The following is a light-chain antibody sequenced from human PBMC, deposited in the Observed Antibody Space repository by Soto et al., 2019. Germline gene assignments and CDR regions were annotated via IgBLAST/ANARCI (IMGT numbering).Light chain of an antibody. CDR1: QSLGSY. J-gene: IGKJ5*01. Sequence: EVVLTQSPATLSLSPGERATLSCRASQSLGSYLAWYQHKPGQAPRLLIDDASSRAPGIPARFGGSGSGTDFTRTISSLDPEDFAVYYCQYRTTFGQGTRLDIK. CDR2: DAS. V-gene: IGKV3-11*01. CDR3: QYRTT.